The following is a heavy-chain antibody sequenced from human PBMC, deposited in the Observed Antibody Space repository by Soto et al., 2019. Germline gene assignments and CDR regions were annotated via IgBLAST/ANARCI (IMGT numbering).Heavy chain of an antibody. CDR1: GFNFHDYA. V-gene: IGHV3-9*01. CDR2: ISWNSGNI. CDR3: AILEKGGMDV. D-gene: IGHD1-1*01. Sequence: EVQLVESGGGLVQPGRPLRLSCAASGFNFHDYALHWVRQAPGKGLEWVSGISWNSGNIGYADSVKGRFTISRDNAKNSLYLQMNSLRVEDTAVYYCAILEKGGMDVWGQGTTVTVSS. J-gene: IGHJ6*02.